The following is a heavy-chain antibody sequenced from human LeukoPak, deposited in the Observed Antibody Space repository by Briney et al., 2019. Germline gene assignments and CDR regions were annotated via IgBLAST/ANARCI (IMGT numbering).Heavy chain of an antibody. Sequence: ASVKVSCKASGYTFTSYDINWVRQATGQGLEWMGWMNPNSGNTGYAQKFQGRVTMTRNTSISTAYMELSSLRSEDTAVYYCARGGRYTRDPLVVVAATNWFDPWGQGTLVTVSS. CDR1: GYTFTSYD. V-gene: IGHV1-8*01. D-gene: IGHD2-15*01. CDR3: ARGGRYTRDPLVVVAATNWFDP. CDR2: MNPNSGNT. J-gene: IGHJ5*02.